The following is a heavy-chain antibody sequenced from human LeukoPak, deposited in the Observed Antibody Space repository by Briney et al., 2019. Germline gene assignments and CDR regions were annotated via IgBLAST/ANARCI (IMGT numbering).Heavy chain of an antibody. CDR2: ISSSGSTI. CDR3: ARHHPSYGYRSLVP. J-gene: IGHJ3*01. Sequence: PGGSLRLSCAASGFTFSSYEMNWVRQAPGKGLEWVSYISSSGSTIYYADSVRGRFTISRDNAKKSLDLQMNSLRAEDTAVYYCARHHPSYGYRSLVPWGQGTMVTVSS. D-gene: IGHD5-18*01. V-gene: IGHV3-48*03. CDR1: GFTFSSYE.